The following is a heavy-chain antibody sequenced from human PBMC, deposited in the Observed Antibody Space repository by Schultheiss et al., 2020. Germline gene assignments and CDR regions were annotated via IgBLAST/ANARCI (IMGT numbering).Heavy chain of an antibody. Sequence: GGSLILSCAASGFTVSSNYMNWVRQAPGKGLEWVSVIYSGGSTYYADSVKGRFTISRDNSKNTLYLQMNSLRADDTAVYYCASRKYYDSSGYHDAFDIWGQGTMVTVSS. D-gene: IGHD3-22*01. CDR2: IYSGGST. J-gene: IGHJ3*02. V-gene: IGHV3-66*02. CDR3: ASRKYYDSSGYHDAFDI. CDR1: GFTVSSNY.